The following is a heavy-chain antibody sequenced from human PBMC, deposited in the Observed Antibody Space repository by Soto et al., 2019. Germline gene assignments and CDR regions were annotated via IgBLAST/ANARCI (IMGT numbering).Heavy chain of an antibody. CDR3: ARNSADTYSYHSKALRAYYYYGMDV. CDR2: IIPIFGTA. Sequence: SVKVSCKASGGTFSSYAISWVLQAPGQGLEWMGGIIPIFGTANYAQKFQGRVTITADESTSTAYMELSSLRSEDTAVYYCARNSADTYSYHSKALRAYYYYGMDVWGQGTTVTVSS. D-gene: IGHD5-18*01. CDR1: GGTFSSYA. J-gene: IGHJ6*02. V-gene: IGHV1-69*13.